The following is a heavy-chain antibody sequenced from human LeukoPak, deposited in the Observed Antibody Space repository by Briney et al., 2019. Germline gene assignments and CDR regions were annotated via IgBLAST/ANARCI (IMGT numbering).Heavy chain of an antibody. J-gene: IGHJ4*02. Sequence: SETLSLTCTVSGGSISSSTSYWGWIRQPPGKGLEWIGSIYYSGSTYYNPSLKSRVSISVDTSKNQFSLKLSSVTAADTAVYYCARRGSSNLLHWGQGTLVTVSS. D-gene: IGHD6-13*01. CDR2: IYYSGST. CDR1: GGSISSSTSY. CDR3: ARRGSSNLLH. V-gene: IGHV4-39*01.